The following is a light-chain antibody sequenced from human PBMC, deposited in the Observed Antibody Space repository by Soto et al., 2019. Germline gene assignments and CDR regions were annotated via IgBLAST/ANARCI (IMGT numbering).Light chain of an antibody. CDR1: SSDVGS. Sequence: QSALTQPASVSGSPGQSITISCTGTSSDVGSWYQQHPGKAPKLIIYEGSKRPSGVSNRFSGSKSDNTASLTISGLQAEDEADYYCCSYAGNNNWVFGGGTKLTVL. V-gene: IGLV2-23*01. CDR2: EGS. CDR3: CSYAGNNNWV. J-gene: IGLJ3*02.